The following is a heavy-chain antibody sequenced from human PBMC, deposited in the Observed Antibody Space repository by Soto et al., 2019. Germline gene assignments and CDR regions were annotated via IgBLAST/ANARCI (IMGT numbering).Heavy chain of an antibody. V-gene: IGHV3-23*01. D-gene: IGHD3-10*01. CDR2: ISGVGDRT. Sequence: EVQVLESGGDLVQPGGSLRLSCTGSGFTFSAYAMSWVRQAPGKGLEWVSSISGVGDRTYYADSVKGRFTISRDNSKNTLYLQMNSLRAEHTALYYCAKDMGYWGQGTLVNVSS. J-gene: IGHJ4*02. CDR3: AKDMGY. CDR1: GFTFSAYA.